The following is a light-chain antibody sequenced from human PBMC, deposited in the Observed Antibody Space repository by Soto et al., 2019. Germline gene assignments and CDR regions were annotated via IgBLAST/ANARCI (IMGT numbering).Light chain of an antibody. CDR2: GTS. Sequence: EIVMAQSPATLSVSPGERATRSCRASQSVSNNLAWYQQKPGQAPRLLIYGTSTRATGIPARFSGSGSGTEFTLTITSLQSEDFAVYYCQQYNNWPRTCGQGTKV. J-gene: IGKJ1*01. CDR3: QQYNNWPRT. CDR1: QSVSNN. V-gene: IGKV3-15*01.